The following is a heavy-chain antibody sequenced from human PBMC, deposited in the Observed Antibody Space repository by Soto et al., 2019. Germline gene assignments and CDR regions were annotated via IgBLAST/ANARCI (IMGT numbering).Heavy chain of an antibody. V-gene: IGHV1-18*01. D-gene: IGHD3-10*01. CDR2: ISAYNGNT. CDR3: VLYSRADYYGMDV. Sequence: GASVKVSCKASGYTFTSHGISWVRQAPGQGLEWMGWISAYNGNTNYAQKLQGRVTMTTDTSTSTAYMELRSLRSDDTAVYYCVLYSRADYYGMDVWGQGTTVTVSS. CDR1: GYTFTSHG. J-gene: IGHJ6*02.